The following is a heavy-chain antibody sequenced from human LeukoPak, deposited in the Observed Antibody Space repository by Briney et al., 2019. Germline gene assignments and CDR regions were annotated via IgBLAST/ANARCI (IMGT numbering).Heavy chain of an antibody. J-gene: IGHJ4*02. V-gene: IGHV1-46*01. CDR1: GYTFTSYY. CDR3: ARESGGDYVWGSYRISYYDY. D-gene: IGHD3-16*02. Sequence: ASVKVSCKASGYTFTSYYMHWVRQAPGQGLEWMGIINPSGGSTSYAQKLQGRVTMTRDTSTSTVYMELSSLRSEDTAVYYCARESGGDYVWGSYRISYYDYWGQGTLVTVSS. CDR2: INPSGGST.